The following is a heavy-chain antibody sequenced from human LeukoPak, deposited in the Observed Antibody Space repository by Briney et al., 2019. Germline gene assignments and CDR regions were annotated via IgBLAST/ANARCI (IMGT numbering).Heavy chain of an antibody. CDR3: ARGGPYSSSWYVEGYANWFDP. D-gene: IGHD6-13*01. J-gene: IGHJ5*02. CDR2: IYYSGST. CDR1: GGAISSSSYY. V-gene: IGHV4-39*01. Sequence: SETLSLTCTVSGGAISSSSYYWGWIRQPPGKGLEWIGSIYYSGSTYYNPSLKSRVTISVDTSKNQFSLKLSSVTAADTAVYYCARGGPYSSSWYVEGYANWFDPWGQGTLVTVSS.